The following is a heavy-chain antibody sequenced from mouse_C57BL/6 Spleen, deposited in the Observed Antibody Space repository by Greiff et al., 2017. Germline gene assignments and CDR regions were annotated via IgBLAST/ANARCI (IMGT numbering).Heavy chain of an antibody. D-gene: IGHD1-1*01. CDR2: IMDGGSYT. CDR1: GFTFSRYA. V-gene: IGHV5-4*01. CDR3: ARDDYYGSSYRYYYAMDY. Sequence: EVMLVESGGGLVKPGGSLKLSCAASGFTFSRYAMSWVRQTPEKRLEWVATIMDGGSYTYYPDNVKGRFTISRDNAKNNLYLQMSHLKSEDTAMYYCARDDYYGSSYRYYYAMDYWGQGTSVTVSS. J-gene: IGHJ4*01.